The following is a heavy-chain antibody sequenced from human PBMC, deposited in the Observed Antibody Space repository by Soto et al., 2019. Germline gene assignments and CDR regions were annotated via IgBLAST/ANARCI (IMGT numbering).Heavy chain of an antibody. CDR3: AKDVNCSGSFTSYYHYGMDV. J-gene: IGHJ6*02. Sequence: EVQMLESGGGLVHPGGSLRLSCAASGFTFSNYAMNWVRQAPGKGLEWVSSISGSGRNTYYADSVKGRLTISRDSSKNTLYLQMNSLRVEDTGVYYCAKDVNCSGSFTSYYHYGMDVWGQGTTVTVSS. V-gene: IGHV3-23*01. CDR2: ISGSGRNT. CDR1: GFTFSNYA. D-gene: IGHD3-10*02.